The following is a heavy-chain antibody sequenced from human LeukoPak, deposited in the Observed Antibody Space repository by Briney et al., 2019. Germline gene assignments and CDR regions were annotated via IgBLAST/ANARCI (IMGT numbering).Heavy chain of an antibody. Sequence: GTLRLSSAVSGVTFTVDTTDWVCQGPGKGLEWGSCISSSSRYLNYSDSVKDRFTISRDNAKNSLYLQMNRLRAEDTAVYYCARDRPLYLWGQGTLVTVSS. J-gene: IGHJ4*02. V-gene: IGHV3-21*01. CDR1: GVTFTVDT. D-gene: IGHD3-16*02. CDR2: ISSSSRYL. CDR3: ARDRPLYL.